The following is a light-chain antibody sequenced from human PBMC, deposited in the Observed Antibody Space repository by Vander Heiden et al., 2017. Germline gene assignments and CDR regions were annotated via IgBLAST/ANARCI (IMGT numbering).Light chain of an antibody. V-gene: IGLV1-47*01. J-gene: IGLJ2*01. CDR2: RNN. Sequence: QSVLTQPPSASGTPGQRVTISCSGGTSNIGSNHVYWYQQVPGTAPKFLIDRNNQRPSGVPDRISGSKSGTSASLAISGLRSEDEATYYCAAWDDSLSGHVVFGGGTKLTVL. CDR3: AAWDDSLSGHVV. CDR1: TSNIGSNH.